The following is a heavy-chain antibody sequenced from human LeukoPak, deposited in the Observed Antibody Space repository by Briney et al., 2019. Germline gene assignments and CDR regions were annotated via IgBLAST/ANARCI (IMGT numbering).Heavy chain of an antibody. CDR2: ISSSSNYI. CDR1: GFTFSSYA. Sequence: GGSLRLSCAASGFTFSSYAMSWVRQAPGKGLEWVSSISSSSNYIYYADSVKGRFTISRDNAKNSLYLQMNSLRAEDTAVYYCATRPHYYDSSGYKRGAFDIWGQGTMVTVSS. CDR3: ATRPHYYDSSGYKRGAFDI. J-gene: IGHJ3*02. V-gene: IGHV3-21*01. D-gene: IGHD3-22*01.